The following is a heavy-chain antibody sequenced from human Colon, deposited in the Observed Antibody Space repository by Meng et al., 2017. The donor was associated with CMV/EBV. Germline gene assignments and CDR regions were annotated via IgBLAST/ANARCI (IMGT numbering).Heavy chain of an antibody. V-gene: IGHV3-7*01. CDR1: GFVFSSFW. Sequence: GGSLRLSCAASGFVFSSFWMTWVRQAPGKGLEWVATIKQSGREKFYADSVKGRFTISRDNGKNLVFLQMNSLRNEDTGVYYCARDLTTDYNYYYGMDVWGHGTTVTVSS. CDR2: IKQSGREK. D-gene: IGHD1-14*01. CDR3: ARDLTTDYNYYYGMDV. J-gene: IGHJ6*02.